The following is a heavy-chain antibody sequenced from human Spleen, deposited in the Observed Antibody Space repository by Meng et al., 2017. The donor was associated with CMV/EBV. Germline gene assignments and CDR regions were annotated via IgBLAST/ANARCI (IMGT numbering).Heavy chain of an antibody. D-gene: IGHD3-10*01. V-gene: IGHV3-21*01. CDR3: ARDFTYYYGSGSYYGGDY. CDR2: ISSSSGYI. J-gene: IGHJ4*02. CDR1: GFIFSSYS. Sequence: GGSLRLSCAASGFIFSSYSMNWVRQAPGKGLEWVSSISSSSGYIYYADSVKGRFTISRDNAKNSLYLQMNSLRAEDTAVYYCARDFTYYYGSGSYYGGDYWGQGTLVTVSS.